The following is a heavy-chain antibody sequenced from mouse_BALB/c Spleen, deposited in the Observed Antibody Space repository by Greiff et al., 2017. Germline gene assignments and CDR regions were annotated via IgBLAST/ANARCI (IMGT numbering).Heavy chain of an antibody. CDR1: GYAFSSYW. CDR2: IYPGDGDT. J-gene: IGHJ3*01. Sequence: LQESGAELVRPGSSVKISCKASGYAFSSYWMNWVKQRPGQGLEWIGQIYPGDGDTNYNGKFKGKATLTADKSSSTAYMQLSSLTSEDSAVYFCARDRYGFAYWGQGTLVTVSA. D-gene: IGHD2-14*01. V-gene: IGHV1-80*01. CDR3: ARDRYGFAY.